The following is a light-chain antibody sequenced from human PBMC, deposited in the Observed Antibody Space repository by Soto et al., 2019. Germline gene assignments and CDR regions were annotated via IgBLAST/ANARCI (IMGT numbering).Light chain of an antibody. CDR1: QSISSW. J-gene: IGKJ4*01. V-gene: IGKV1-5*01. Sequence: DIQMTQSPSTLSATVGDRVTITCRASQSISSWLAWYQQKPGKAPKVLIYDASSLESGVPSRFSGSGSGTEFTLTISSLQPDDFATYYCQQYNSYSLTFGGGTKVEIK. CDR3: QQYNSYSLT. CDR2: DAS.